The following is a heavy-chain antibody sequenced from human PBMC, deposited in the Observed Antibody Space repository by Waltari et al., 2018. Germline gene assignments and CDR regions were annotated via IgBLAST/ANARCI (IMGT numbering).Heavy chain of an antibody. J-gene: IGHJ4*01. CDR1: DGSMTGHY. V-gene: IGHV4-59*11. D-gene: IGHD3-10*01. CDR2: IYYSGNT. Sequence: QVQLQESGPGLVKPLETLSLTCTVSDGSMTGHYWSWIRQPPGKGLEWIGYIYYSGNTNYNPSLKSRVTISVDTSKTQFSLKLNSVTAADTALYYCARTSRAIDYYFDYWGQGTLVTVSS. CDR3: ARTSRAIDYYFDY.